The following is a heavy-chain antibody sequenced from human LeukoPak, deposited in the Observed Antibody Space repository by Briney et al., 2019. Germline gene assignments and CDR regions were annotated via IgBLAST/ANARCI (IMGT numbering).Heavy chain of an antibody. V-gene: IGHV4-34*01. CDR3: ARLPDYSRHGAPG. J-gene: IGHJ4*02. Sequence: SETLSLTCAVYGESLSNYYWSWIRQPPGKGLEWIGEIYHYGSTNYNPSLKSRITISVDTSKNQFSLKLSSVTATDTAVYYCARLPDYSRHGAPGWGQGTLVTVSS. CDR1: GESLSNYY. CDR2: IYHYGST. D-gene: IGHD2-15*01.